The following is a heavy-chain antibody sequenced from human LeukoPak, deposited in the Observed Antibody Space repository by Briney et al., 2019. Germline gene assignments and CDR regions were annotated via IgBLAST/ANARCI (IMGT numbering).Heavy chain of an antibody. V-gene: IGHV3-7*03. D-gene: IGHD3-10*01. CDR2: IKQDGSEK. Sequence: GGSLRLSCAASGFTFSSYWMSWVRQAPGKGLEWVANIKQDGSEKYYVDSVKGRFTISRDNAKNSLYLQMNSLRAEDTAVYYCARDVYYGSGPLGYWGQGTLVTVSS. CDR3: ARDVYYGSGPLGY. J-gene: IGHJ4*02. CDR1: GFTFSSYW.